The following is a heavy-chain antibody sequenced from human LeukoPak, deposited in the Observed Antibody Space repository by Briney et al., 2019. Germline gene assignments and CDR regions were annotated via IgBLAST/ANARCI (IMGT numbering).Heavy chain of an antibody. CDR2: IWYDGSNK. CDR3: ARSSSWYYFDY. D-gene: IGHD6-13*01. Sequence: GGSLRLSCAASGFTFSSYGMHWVRQAPGKGLEWVAVIWYDGSNKYYADSVKGRFTISRDNSKNTLYLQMNGLRAEDTAVYYCARSSSWYYFDYWGQGTLVTVSS. J-gene: IGHJ4*02. CDR1: GFTFSSYG. V-gene: IGHV3-33*01.